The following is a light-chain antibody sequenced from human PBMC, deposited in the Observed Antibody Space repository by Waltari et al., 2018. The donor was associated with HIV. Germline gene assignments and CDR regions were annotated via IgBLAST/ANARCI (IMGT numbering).Light chain of an antibody. Sequence: QSLLTQPPSVSGTPGQRITISCSGSTSHIGTNTVSWYQQLPGTAPTPVVHSNNQRPSGVPDRCSGSKSGTSAALAISGLQSEDEADYYCAAWDDNLNGWVFGGRTKLTVL. CDR3: AAWDDNLNGWV. CDR2: SNN. J-gene: IGLJ3*02. CDR1: TSHIGTNT. V-gene: IGLV1-44*01.